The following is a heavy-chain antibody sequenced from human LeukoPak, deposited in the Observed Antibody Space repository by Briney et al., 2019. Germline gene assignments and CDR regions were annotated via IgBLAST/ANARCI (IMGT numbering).Heavy chain of an antibody. CDR1: GYTFTSYG. D-gene: IGHD3-3*01. Sequence: ASVKVSCKASGYTFTSYGISWVRQAPGQGLEWMGWISAYNGNTNCAQKLQGRVTMTTDTSTSTAYMELRSLRSDDTAVYYCAITTTYYDFWSGYQPHWFDPWGQGTLVTVSS. V-gene: IGHV1-18*01. CDR3: AITTTYYDFWSGYQPHWFDP. J-gene: IGHJ5*02. CDR2: ISAYNGNT.